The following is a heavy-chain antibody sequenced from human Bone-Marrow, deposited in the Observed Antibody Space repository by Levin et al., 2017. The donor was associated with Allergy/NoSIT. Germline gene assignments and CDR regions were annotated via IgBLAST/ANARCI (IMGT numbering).Heavy chain of an antibody. D-gene: IGHD3-10*01. CDR2: VWYDGSNK. CDR3: ARDYGSGMDV. V-gene: IGHV3-33*01. J-gene: IGHJ6*02. Sequence: GESLKISCVASGLTFSSYGMHWVRQAPGKGLEWVAIVWYDGSNKYYADSVKGRFSISRDNSKDTLYLQMNSLRAEDTAVYYCARDYGSGMDVWGQGTMVTVSS. CDR1: GLTFSSYG.